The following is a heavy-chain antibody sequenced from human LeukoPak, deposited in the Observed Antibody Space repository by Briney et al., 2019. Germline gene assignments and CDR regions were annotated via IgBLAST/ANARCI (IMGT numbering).Heavy chain of an antibody. CDR2: IYHSGST. D-gene: IGHD3-22*01. V-gene: IGHV4-38-2*01. Sequence: PSETLSLTCAVSGYSISSGYYWGRIRQPPGKGLEWIGSIYHSGSTYYNPSLKSRVTISVDTSKNQFSLKLSSVTAADTAVYYCARQLPYYYDSSGYQRMIDYWGQGTLVTVSS. CDR3: ARQLPYYYDSSGYQRMIDY. CDR1: GYSISSGYY. J-gene: IGHJ4*02.